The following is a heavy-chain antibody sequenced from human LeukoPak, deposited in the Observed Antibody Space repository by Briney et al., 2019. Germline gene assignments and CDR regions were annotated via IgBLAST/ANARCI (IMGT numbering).Heavy chain of an antibody. CDR3: ARSIGYYYPFDF. V-gene: IGHV4-59*07. CDR2: IYYSGST. D-gene: IGHD3-22*01. CDR1: GGSISTYY. J-gene: IGHJ4*02. Sequence: PSDTLSLTCTVSGGSISTYYWSWLRQAPGKGLEWIGNIYYSGSTNYNPYLNSRVTTSVDTSQTQFSLRVSSVTAADTAVYYCARSIGYYYPFDFGGQGTLVTVS.